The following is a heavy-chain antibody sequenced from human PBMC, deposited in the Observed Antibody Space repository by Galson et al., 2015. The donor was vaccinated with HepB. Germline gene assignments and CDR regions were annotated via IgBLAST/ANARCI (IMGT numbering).Heavy chain of an antibody. J-gene: IGHJ6*02. CDR1: GFTFSSYA. V-gene: IGHV3-23*01. Sequence: SLRLSCAASGFTFSSYAMSWVRQAPGKGLEWVSAISGSGGSTYYADSVKGRFTISRDNSKNTPYLQMNSLRAEDTAVYYCAKGFGELLNYYYYGMDVWGQGTTVTVSS. CDR3: AKGFGELLNYYYYGMDV. D-gene: IGHD3-10*01. CDR2: ISGSGGST.